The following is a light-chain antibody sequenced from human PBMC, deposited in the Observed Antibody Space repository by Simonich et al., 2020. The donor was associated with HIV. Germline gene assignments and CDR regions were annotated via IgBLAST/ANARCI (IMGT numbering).Light chain of an antibody. CDR2: DDS. Sequence: SYVLTQPPSVSVAPGKTARITCGGNNIGSKSVNWYQQKPGQAPVVVVYDDSDRPSGIPERFSGSNSGNTATLTISRVEAGDEADYYCQVWDRSSDHYVFGTGTKVTVL. CDR3: QVWDRSSDHYV. V-gene: IGLV3-21*03. CDR1: NIGSKS. J-gene: IGLJ1*01.